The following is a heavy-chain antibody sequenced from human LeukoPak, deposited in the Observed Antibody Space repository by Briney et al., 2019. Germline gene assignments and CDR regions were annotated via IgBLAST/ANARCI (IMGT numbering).Heavy chain of an antibody. V-gene: IGHV4-34*01. D-gene: IGHD4-17*01. CDR3: ARERNYGDYVGDADP. J-gene: IGHJ5*02. Sequence: PSETLSLTCAVYGGSFSGYYWSGIRQPPGKGLEGIGEIYHSGSTNYNPSLKSRVTISVDKSKNQFSLKLSSVTAADTAVYYCARERNYGDYVGDADPWGQGTLVTVSS. CDR2: IYHSGST. CDR1: GGSFSGYY.